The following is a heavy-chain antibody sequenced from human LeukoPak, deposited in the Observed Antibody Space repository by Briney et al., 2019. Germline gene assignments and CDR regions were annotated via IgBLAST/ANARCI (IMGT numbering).Heavy chain of an antibody. J-gene: IGHJ5*02. CDR3: ARHRWTIEVETSLGRGLGGWFDP. V-gene: IGHV4-34*01. D-gene: IGHD3-16*01. Sequence: SETLSLTCAVYGGSFSGYDWTWIRQPPGKGLEWVGEINHSGMSAYDPSLERRVIISVDTSKKQFSLKLTSVTAADTAIYYCARHRWTIEVETSLGRGLGGWFDPWGQGALVTVSS. CDR1: GGSFSGYD. CDR2: INHSGMS.